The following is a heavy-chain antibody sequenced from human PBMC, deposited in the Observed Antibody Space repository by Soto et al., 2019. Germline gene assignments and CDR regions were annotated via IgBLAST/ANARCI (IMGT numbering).Heavy chain of an antibody. V-gene: IGHV2-5*02. Sequence: QITLKESGPTLVKPTQTLTLTCTFSGFSLSTSGVGVGWIRQPPGKALEWLALIYWDDDKRYSPSLKSRLTTXXDXSXXQVVLTMTNMDPVDTATYYCAPSNGSGGYYYGMDVWGQGTTVTVSS. J-gene: IGHJ6*02. CDR1: GFSLSTSGVG. CDR2: IYWDDDK. D-gene: IGHD3-10*01. CDR3: APSNGSGGYYYGMDV.